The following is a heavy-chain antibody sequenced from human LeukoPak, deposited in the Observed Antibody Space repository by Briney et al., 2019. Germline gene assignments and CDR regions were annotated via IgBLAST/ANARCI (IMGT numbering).Heavy chain of an antibody. D-gene: IGHD2-21*02. Sequence: GGSLRLSCAASGFTFSSYGMNWVRQAPGKGPEWISYISRSGATIYYADSVKGRFTISRDNAKNSLYLQMSSLGAEDTAIYYCSRDRGGGDIYFDYWGQGTLVTVSS. J-gene: IGHJ4*02. CDR1: GFTFSSYG. CDR2: ISRSGATI. V-gene: IGHV3-48*03. CDR3: SRDRGGGDIYFDY.